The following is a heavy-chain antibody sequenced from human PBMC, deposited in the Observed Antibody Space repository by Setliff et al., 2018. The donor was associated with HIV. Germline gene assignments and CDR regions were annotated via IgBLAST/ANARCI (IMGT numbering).Heavy chain of an antibody. Sequence: PGGSLRLSCAASGFTFKAYCVDWVRQAPGKGLEWVSAIYGGGIYYADSVRGRFTISRDDSKNTLYLQMDSLRAEDTAVYYCAQYGDYRRSMDVWGKGTTVTVSS. D-gene: IGHD4-17*01. CDR1: GFTFKAYC. CDR3: AQYGDYRRSMDV. J-gene: IGHJ6*04. V-gene: IGHV3-23*03. CDR2: IYGGGI.